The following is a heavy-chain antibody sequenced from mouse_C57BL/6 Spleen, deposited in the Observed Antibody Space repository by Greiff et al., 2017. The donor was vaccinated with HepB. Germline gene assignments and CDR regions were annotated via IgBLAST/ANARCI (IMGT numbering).Heavy chain of an antibody. V-gene: IGHV14-3*01. CDR1: GFNIKNSY. CDR2: IDPANGNT. D-gene: IGHD2-5*01. Sequence: VQLQQSVAELVRPGASVKLSCTASGFNIKNSYMHWVKQRPEQGLEWIGRIDPANGNTKYAPKFQGKATITADTSSNTAYLQRSSLTSEDTAIYSCAGLYSSYWYFDVWGTGTTVTVSS. J-gene: IGHJ1*03. CDR3: AGLYSSYWYFDV.